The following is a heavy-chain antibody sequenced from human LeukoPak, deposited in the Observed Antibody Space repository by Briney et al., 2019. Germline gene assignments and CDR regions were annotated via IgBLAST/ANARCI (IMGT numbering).Heavy chain of an antibody. J-gene: IGHJ4*02. D-gene: IGHD3-22*01. V-gene: IGHV1-8*01. CDR2: MNPNSGNT. CDR3: ARGGPSPPETHYYDSSGSFIDF. Sequence: ASVKVSCKASGYTFTSYDINWVRQATGQGLEWMGWMNPNSGNTGYAQKFQGRVTMTRNTSISTAYMELSSLRSEDTAAYYCARGGPSPPETHYYDSSGSFIDFWGQGTLVTVSS. CDR1: GYTFTSYD.